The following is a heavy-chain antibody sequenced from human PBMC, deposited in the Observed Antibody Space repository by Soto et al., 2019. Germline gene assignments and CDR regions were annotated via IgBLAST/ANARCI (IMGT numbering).Heavy chain of an antibody. J-gene: IGHJ4*02. V-gene: IGHV1-46*04. Sequence: QVQLVQSGAEVKKLGASVKVACKASGYTFSNYYIHWVRQAPGQGLEWVGMINPTGGSTSYAQNLQGRVTMTTDTATTTVYMALSTLRSEDTAVYYCGRGHRRTYDILTGYYQVLEFWGQGTLVTVSS. CDR1: GYTFSNYY. CDR2: INPTGGST. D-gene: IGHD3-9*01. CDR3: GRGHRRTYDILTGYYQVLEF.